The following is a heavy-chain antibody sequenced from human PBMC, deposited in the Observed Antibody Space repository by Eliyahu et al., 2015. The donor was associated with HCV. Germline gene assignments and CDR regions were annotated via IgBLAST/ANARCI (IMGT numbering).Heavy chain of an antibody. CDR3: ARDPASSRDPVDY. V-gene: IGHV3-66*01. Sequence: EVQLVESGGGLVQPGGSLRLSCAASGFTVSSNYMSWVRQAPGKGLEWVSVIYSGGSTYYADSVKGRFTISRDNSKNTLYLQMNSLRAEDTAVYYCARDPASSRDPVDYWGQGTLVTVSS. J-gene: IGHJ4*02. CDR2: IYSGGST. CDR1: GFTVSSNY.